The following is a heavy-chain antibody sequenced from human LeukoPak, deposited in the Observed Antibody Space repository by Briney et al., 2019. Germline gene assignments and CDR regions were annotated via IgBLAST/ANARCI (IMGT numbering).Heavy chain of an antibody. V-gene: IGHV4-39*01. CDR2: VYYSGST. CDR1: SGSIGSSSNY. J-gene: IGHJ5*02. D-gene: IGHD2-8*01. CDR3: ARASFNVVFGNWFDP. Sequence: SETLSLTCTVSSGSIGSSSNYWGWIRQAPGKGLEWIGNVYYSGSTFYNPSLKSRVTISVDTSKNQFSLKLRSVTAADTAVYYCARASFNVVFGNWFDPWGQGTLVTVSS.